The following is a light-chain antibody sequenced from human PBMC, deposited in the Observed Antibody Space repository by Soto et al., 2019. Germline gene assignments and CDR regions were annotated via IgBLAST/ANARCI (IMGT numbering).Light chain of an antibody. Sequence: QSVLTQPASVSGSPGQSITISCTGTSSDVGGYNYVSWYQQQSGKAPKLMIHEVSNRPSGASNRFSGSKSGNTASLTISGLQAEDEADYYCRSYTSRSAYVFGIGTKVTVL. V-gene: IGLV2-14*01. J-gene: IGLJ1*01. CDR3: RSYTSRSAYV. CDR2: EVS. CDR1: SSDVGGYNY.